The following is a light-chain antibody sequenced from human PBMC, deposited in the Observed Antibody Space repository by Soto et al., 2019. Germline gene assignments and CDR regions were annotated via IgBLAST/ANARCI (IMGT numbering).Light chain of an antibody. CDR2: DVS. CDR1: SSDVGGYNY. J-gene: IGLJ1*01. V-gene: IGLV2-14*01. Sequence: QSVLTQPASVSGSPGQSITISCTGTSSDVGGYNYVSWYQQHPGKAPKLMIYDVSNRPSGVSNRFSGSKSGNTASLTISGLQAEDEADYYCCSYTSSSTDVFGPGTKVTVL. CDR3: CSYTSSSTDV.